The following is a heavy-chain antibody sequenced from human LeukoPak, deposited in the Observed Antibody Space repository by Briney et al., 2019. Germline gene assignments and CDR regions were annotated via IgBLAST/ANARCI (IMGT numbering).Heavy chain of an antibody. J-gene: IGHJ4*02. D-gene: IGHD4-23*01. CDR2: ISWNSGSI. V-gene: IGHV3-9*01. CDR1: GFTFDDYA. Sequence: GGSLRLSCAASGFTFDDYAMHWVRQAPGKGLEWVSGISWNSGSIGYADSVKGRFTISRDNAKNSLYLQMNSLRAEDTAVYYCARGYYGGNSRGFDYRGQGTLVTVSS. CDR3: ARGYYGGNSRGFDY.